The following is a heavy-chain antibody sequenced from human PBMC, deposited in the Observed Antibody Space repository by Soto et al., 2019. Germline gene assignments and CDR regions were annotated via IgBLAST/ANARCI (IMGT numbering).Heavy chain of an antibody. CDR2: IYYSGST. Sequence: QVQLQESGPGLVKPSQTLSLTCTVSGGSISSGDYYWSWIRQPPGKGLEWIGYIYYSGSTYYNPSLKSRVTISVDTSKNQFSLKLSSVTAADTTVYYCARDRNWNLNWFDPWGQGTLVTVSS. V-gene: IGHV4-30-4*01. CDR3: ARDRNWNLNWFDP. D-gene: IGHD1-1*01. J-gene: IGHJ5*02. CDR1: GGSISSGDYY.